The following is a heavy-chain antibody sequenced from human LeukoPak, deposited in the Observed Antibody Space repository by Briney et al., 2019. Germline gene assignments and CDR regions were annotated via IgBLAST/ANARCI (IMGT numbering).Heavy chain of an antibody. J-gene: IGHJ5*02. CDR2: ISAYNGNT. CDR3: ARDLGGFYYDSSGYYGHPHWFDP. Sequence: ASVKVSCKASGYTFPSYGISWVRQAPGQGLEWMGWISAYNGNTNYAQKLQGRVTMTADTSASTAYMELRSLRSDDTAVYYCARDLGGFYYDSSGYYGHPHWFDPWGQGTLVTVSS. D-gene: IGHD3-22*01. V-gene: IGHV1-18*01. CDR1: GYTFPSYG.